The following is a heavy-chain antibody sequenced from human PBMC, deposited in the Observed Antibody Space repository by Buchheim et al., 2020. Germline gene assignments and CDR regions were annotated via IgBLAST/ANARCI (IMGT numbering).Heavy chain of an antibody. V-gene: IGHV4-34*01. Sequence: QVQLQQWGAGLLKPSETLSLTCAVYGGSFNGYYWSWIRQPPGKGLEWIGEINHSGSTNYNPSLKSRVTISVDTSKNQFSLKLSSVTAADTAVYYCARVVGVVTAFNFDYWGQGTL. CDR3: ARVVGVVTAFNFDY. CDR2: INHSGST. D-gene: IGHD2-21*02. CDR1: GGSFNGYY. J-gene: IGHJ4*02.